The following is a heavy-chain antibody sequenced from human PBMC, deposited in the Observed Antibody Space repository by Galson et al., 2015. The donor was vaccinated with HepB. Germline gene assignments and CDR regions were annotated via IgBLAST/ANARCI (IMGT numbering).Heavy chain of an antibody. V-gene: IGHV1-18*01. Sequence: SVKVSCKASGYTFSSYPITWVRQAPGQGLEWMGWISPYNGDTTYARKFQGRVTMTTDTFTTTAYMDLRSLRSDDTAIYYCARGARVGVVGGTQNNGLDPWGQGTLVTVSS. CDR2: ISPYNGDT. CDR3: ARGARVGVVGGTQNNGLDP. D-gene: IGHD2-15*01. CDR1: GYTFSSYP. J-gene: IGHJ5*02.